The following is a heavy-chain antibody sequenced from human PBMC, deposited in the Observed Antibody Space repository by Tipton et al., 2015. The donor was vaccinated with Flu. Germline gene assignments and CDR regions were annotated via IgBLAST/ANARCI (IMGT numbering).Heavy chain of an antibody. D-gene: IGHD1-14*01. CDR3: ARVVGRGAFYI. Sequence: MQLVQSGAEVKKPGASVKVSCKASGYTFTSYGISWVRQAPGQGLERMGWISAYNGNTNYAQKLQGRVTMTTDKSTSTDYMELRGLRSDDTAVYYCARVVGRGAFYIWGQGTMVTVSS. V-gene: IGHV1-18*01. CDR2: ISAYNGNT. CDR1: GYTFTSYG. J-gene: IGHJ3*02.